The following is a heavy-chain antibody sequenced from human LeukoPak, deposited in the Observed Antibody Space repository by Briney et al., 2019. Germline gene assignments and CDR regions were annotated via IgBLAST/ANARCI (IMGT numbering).Heavy chain of an antibody. CDR3: ARDLHSSGWPYYFDY. J-gene: IGHJ4*02. Sequence: GGSLRLSCAASGFTFSHYGMSWVRQAPGKGLEWVSAISGSGYSTYYADSVKGRFTISRDNSKNTLYLQMNSLRAEDTALYYCARDLHSSGWPYYFDYWGQGTLVTVSS. V-gene: IGHV3-23*01. D-gene: IGHD6-19*01. CDR1: GFTFSHYG. CDR2: ISGSGYST.